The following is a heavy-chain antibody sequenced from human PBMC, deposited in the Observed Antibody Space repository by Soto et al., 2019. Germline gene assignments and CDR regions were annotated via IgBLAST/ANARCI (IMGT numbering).Heavy chain of an antibody. V-gene: IGHV4-39*01. CDR1: GGSISSRGYY. CDR2: IYYSGST. Sequence: QLQLQESGPGLVKPSETLSLTCTVSGGSISSRGYYWGWIRQPPGKGLEWIGTIYYSGSTYYNPSXKSRVTISVDTSKNQFSLKLSSVTAADTAVYYCATSNWFAPWGQGTLVTVSS. J-gene: IGHJ5*02. CDR3: ATSNWFAP.